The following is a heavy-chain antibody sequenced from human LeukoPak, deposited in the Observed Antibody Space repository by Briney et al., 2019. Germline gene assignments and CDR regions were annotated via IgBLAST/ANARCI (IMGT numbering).Heavy chain of an antibody. J-gene: IGHJ4*02. CDR1: GYTFTSYG. CDR2: ISAYNGNT. CDR3: AREGLDN. V-gene: IGHV1-18*01. Sequence: ASVRVSCKASGYTFTSYGISWVRQAPGQGLEWMGWISAYNGNTNYAQKFQGRLTMTMDTSMSTAYMELSSLRSEDTAVYYCAREGLDNWGQGTLVTVSS.